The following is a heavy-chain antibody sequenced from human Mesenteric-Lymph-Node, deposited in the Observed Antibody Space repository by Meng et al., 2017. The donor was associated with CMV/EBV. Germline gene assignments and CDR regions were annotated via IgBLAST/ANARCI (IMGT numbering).Heavy chain of an antibody. CDR3: AGGIAAAGSRWFDP. CDR2: IIPILCIA. Sequence: QVQLVQSGAEVKKPGSAVKVYGKASGGTFSSYTISWVRQAPGQGLEWMGRIIPILCIANYAQKFQGRVTITADNSTSTAYMELSSLRSEDPAVYYCAGGIAAAGSRWFDPWGQGTLVTVSS. V-gene: IGHV1-69*02. D-gene: IGHD6-13*01. J-gene: IGHJ5*02. CDR1: GGTFSSYT.